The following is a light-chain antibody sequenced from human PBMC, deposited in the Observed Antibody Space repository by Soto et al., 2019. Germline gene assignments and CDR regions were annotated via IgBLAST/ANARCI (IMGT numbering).Light chain of an antibody. Sequence: DIVMTQSPDSLAVSLGERATINCKSSQSVLYTSNNKNYLAWYQQKAGQPPKLLLYWASTRESGVPDRFSGSGSGTDFTPTISSLQAEDVAVYYCQQYYSTLWTFGQGTKVEIK. CDR2: WAS. CDR1: QSVLYTSNNKNY. V-gene: IGKV4-1*01. J-gene: IGKJ1*01. CDR3: QQYYSTLWT.